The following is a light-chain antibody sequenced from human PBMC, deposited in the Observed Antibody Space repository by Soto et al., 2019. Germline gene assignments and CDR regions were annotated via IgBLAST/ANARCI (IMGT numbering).Light chain of an antibody. V-gene: IGLV1-44*01. CDR1: SSNIGSET. CDR2: SNN. CDR3: AAWDDSLNGWV. J-gene: IGLJ3*02. Sequence: QSVLTQPPSASGTPGQRVTISCSGSSSNIGSETVNWYQQLPGTAPKILIYSNNQRPSGVPDRFSGSKSGTSASLAISGLQSEDEADYYCAAWDDSLNGWVFGGGTKVTVL.